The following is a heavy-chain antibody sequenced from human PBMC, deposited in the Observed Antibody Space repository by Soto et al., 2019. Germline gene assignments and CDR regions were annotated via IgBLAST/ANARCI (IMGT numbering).Heavy chain of an antibody. V-gene: IGHV3-64*01. CDR2: ISSNGSST. CDR3: SRDLFAGVIIYYGMDV. D-gene: IGHD3-10*01. CDR1: GFTFSSYD. Sequence: GGSLRLSCAASGFTFSSYDMNWVRQAPGKGLEYVSAISSNGSSTYSANSVKGRFIISSDNSNNTLYLYMGILRAEDMAVYYCSRDLFAGVIIYYGMDVWGQGTTVTVSS. J-gene: IGHJ6*02.